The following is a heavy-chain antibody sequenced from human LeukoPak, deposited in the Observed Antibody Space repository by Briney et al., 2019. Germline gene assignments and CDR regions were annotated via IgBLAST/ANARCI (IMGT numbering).Heavy chain of an antibody. CDR1: GGSISSGDYY. V-gene: IGHV4-30-4*08. CDR3: ARERGAARRKYYYYMDV. CDR2: IYYSGST. Sequence: TSSETLSLTCTVSGGSISSGDYYWSWIRQPPGKGLEWIGYIYYSGSTYYNPSLKSRVTISVDTSKNQFSLKLSSVTAADTAVYYCARERGAARRKYYYYMDVWGKGTTVTVSS. J-gene: IGHJ6*03. D-gene: IGHD6-6*01.